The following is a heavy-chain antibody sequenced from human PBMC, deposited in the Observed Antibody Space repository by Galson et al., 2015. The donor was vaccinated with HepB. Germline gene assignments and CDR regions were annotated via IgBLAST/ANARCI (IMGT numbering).Heavy chain of an antibody. CDR3: ARVDDFWSVPRGWFDP. D-gene: IGHD3-3*01. CDR2: IYHSGST. CDR1: GGSISSSNW. V-gene: IGHV4-4*02. J-gene: IGHJ5*02. Sequence: LSLTCAVSGGSISSSNWWSWVRQPPGKGLEWIGEIYHSGSTNYNPSLKSRVTISVDKSKNQFSLKLSSVTAADTAVYYCARVDDFWSVPRGWFDPWGQGTLVTVSS.